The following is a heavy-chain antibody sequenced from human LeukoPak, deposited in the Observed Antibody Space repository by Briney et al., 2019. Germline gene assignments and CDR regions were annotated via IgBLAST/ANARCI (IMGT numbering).Heavy chain of an antibody. CDR2: ISSGGSYI. J-gene: IGHJ4*02. CDR3: ARDLNDSSGH. CDR1: GLTFSSYS. V-gene: IGHV3-21*01. Sequence: GGSLRLSCAASGLTFSSYSMNWVRQAPGKGLEWVSSISSGGSYIYYADSVKGRFTISRDNAENSLYLQMNSLRAEDTAVYYCARDLNDSSGHWGQGTLVTVSS. D-gene: IGHD3-22*01.